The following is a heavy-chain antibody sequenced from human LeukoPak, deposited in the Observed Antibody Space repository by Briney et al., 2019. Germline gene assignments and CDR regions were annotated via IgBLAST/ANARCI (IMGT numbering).Heavy chain of an antibody. J-gene: IGHJ5*02. Sequence: GGSLRLSCAASGLIFSDYGMHWVRQAPGKGLEWVTFIRYDGTNKYYADSVKGRFTISRDNSKNTLYLQMGSLRTEDTAVYYCAKDRYCSSTSCSFGTTWFDPWGQGTLVTVSS. V-gene: IGHV3-30*02. D-gene: IGHD2-2*01. CDR2: IRYDGTNK. CDR3: AKDRYCSSTSCSFGTTWFDP. CDR1: GLIFSDYG.